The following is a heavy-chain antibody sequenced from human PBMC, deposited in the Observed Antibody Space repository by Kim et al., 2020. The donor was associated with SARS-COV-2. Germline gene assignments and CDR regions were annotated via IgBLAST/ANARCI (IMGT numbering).Heavy chain of an antibody. V-gene: IGHV3-30*01. D-gene: IGHD3-22*01. CDR3: ARDRQLYDSSGYSH. J-gene: IGHJ4*02. Sequence: ADSVKGRFTLSRDNSKNTLDLQMNSLRAEDTAVYYCARDRQLYDSSGYSHWGQGTLVTVSS.